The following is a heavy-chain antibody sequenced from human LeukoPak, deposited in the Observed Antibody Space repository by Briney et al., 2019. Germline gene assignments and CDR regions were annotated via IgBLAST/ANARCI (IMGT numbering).Heavy chain of an antibody. CDR1: GFTFSSYA. CDR3: AKDPGDSSGYFRVFDY. V-gene: IGHV3-23*01. Sequence: GGSLRLSCAASGFTFSSYAMSWVLQAPGKGLEWVSAISGSGGSTYYADSVKGRFTISRDNSKNTLYLQMNSLRAEDTAVYYCAKDPGDSSGYFRVFDYWGQGTLVTVSS. CDR2: ISGSGGST. D-gene: IGHD3-22*01. J-gene: IGHJ4*02.